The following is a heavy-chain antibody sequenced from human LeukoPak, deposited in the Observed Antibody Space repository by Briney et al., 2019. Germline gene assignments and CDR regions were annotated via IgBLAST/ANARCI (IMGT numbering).Heavy chain of an antibody. CDR1: GGSIGSYY. CDR3: ARTEVKYYYYGMDV. V-gene: IGHV4-4*07. J-gene: IGHJ6*02. Sequence: SETLSLTCAVSGGSIGSYYWTWIRQPAGKGLEWIGRINTSGNTNYNPSLKSRVTMSVDTSKNQLSLKLTSVTAADTAVYYCARTEVKYYYYGMDVWGQGTTVTVSS. CDR2: INTSGNT.